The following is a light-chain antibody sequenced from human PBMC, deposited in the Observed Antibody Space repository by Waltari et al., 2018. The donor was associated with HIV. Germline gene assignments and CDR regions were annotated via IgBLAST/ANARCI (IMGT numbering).Light chain of an antibody. J-gene: IGLJ2*01. Sequence: SYVLTQPPSVSVAPGQTARITCGGHNIASKSVHWYQQKPGQAPVLVVYDDSDRPSGIPERFSGSNSGNTATLTISRVEAGDEADYYCQVWDSSSDHPGVFGGGTKLTVL. V-gene: IGLV3-21*02. CDR1: NIASKS. CDR2: DDS. CDR3: QVWDSSSDHPGV.